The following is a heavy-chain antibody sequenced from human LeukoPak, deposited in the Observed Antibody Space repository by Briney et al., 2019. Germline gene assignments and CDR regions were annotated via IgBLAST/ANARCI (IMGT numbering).Heavy chain of an antibody. V-gene: IGHV1-46*01. CDR1: GYTFTSYY. J-gene: IGHJ6*02. CDR2: INPSGGST. CDR3: ARDHGVIGTRGGRIYGMDV. Sequence: ASVKVSCKASGYTFTSYYMHWVRRAPGQGLEWMGIINPSGGSTSYAQKFQGRVTMTRDTSTSTVYMELSSLRSEDTAVYYCARDHGVIGTRGGRIYGMDVWGQGTTVTVSS. D-gene: IGHD3-10*01.